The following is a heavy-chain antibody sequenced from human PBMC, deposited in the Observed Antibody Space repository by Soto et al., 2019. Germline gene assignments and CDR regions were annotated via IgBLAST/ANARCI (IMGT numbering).Heavy chain of an antibody. V-gene: IGHV4-59*01. J-gene: IGHJ5*01. CDR3: ARDGGAATPVDS. Sequence: SETLSLTCSVSGGSISSYYWSWIRQPPGKRLEWIGDIYHGGSTNYNPSLKSRVSISADTSNNQFFLKLSSVTAADTAVYYCARDGGAATPVDSWGQRTLVSVSS. D-gene: IGHD6-25*01. CDR2: IYHGGST. CDR1: GGSISSYY.